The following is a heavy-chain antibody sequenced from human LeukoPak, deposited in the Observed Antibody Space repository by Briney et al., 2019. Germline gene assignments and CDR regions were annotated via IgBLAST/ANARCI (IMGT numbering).Heavy chain of an antibody. V-gene: IGHV3-9*01. D-gene: IGHD5-24*01. CDR2: ISWNSGSI. J-gene: IGHJ4*02. CDR1: GFTFDDYA. Sequence: GGSLRLSCAASGFTFDDYAMHWVRHAPGKGLEWVSGISWNSGSIGYADSVKGRFAISRDNAKNSLYLQMNSLRAEDTALYYCAKAQMATIEWDFDYWGQGTLVTVSS. CDR3: AKAQMATIEWDFDY.